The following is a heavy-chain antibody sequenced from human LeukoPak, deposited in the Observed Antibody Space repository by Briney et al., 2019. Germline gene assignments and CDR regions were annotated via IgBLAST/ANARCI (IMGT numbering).Heavy chain of an antibody. Sequence: GGSLRLSCAASGFTFSSYAMSWVRQAPGKGLEWVSAISGSGGSTYYADSVKGRFTISRDNSKNTLYLQMNSLRAEDTAVYYCAKDLGGYCSSTSCSLYYYYYGMDVWGQGTTVTVSS. D-gene: IGHD2-2*01. CDR1: GFTFSSYA. J-gene: IGHJ6*02. V-gene: IGHV3-23*01. CDR2: ISGSGGST. CDR3: AKDLGGYCSSTSCSLYYYYYGMDV.